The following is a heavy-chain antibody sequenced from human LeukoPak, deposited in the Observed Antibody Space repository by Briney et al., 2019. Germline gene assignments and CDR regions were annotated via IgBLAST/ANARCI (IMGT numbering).Heavy chain of an antibody. CDR2: ISSRSTYI. J-gene: IGHJ4*02. D-gene: IGHD1-14*01. Sequence: GSLRLSCAASGFPFSSYYVNWVRQAPGKGLEWVSCISSRSTYIFYSDSVRGRFAISRDDARNSLHLQLNSLRAEDTAVYYGVRENHGSFDYWGQGSLVTVSS. CDR3: VRENHGSFDY. V-gene: IGHV3-21*01. CDR1: GFPFSSYY.